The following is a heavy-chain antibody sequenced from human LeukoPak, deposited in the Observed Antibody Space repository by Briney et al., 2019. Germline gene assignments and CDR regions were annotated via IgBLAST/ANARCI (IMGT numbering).Heavy chain of an antibody. D-gene: IGHD6-19*01. CDR2: ISWNSGSI. J-gene: IGHJ6*02. CDR3: AKDTSSSPRGMDV. V-gene: IGHV3-9*01. CDR1: GFTFDDYA. Sequence: PGGSLRLSCAASGFTFDDYAMHWVRQAPGKGLEWDSGISWNSGSIGYADSVKGRFTISRDNAKNSLYLQMNSLRAEDTALYYCAKDTSSSPRGMDVWGQGTTVTVSS.